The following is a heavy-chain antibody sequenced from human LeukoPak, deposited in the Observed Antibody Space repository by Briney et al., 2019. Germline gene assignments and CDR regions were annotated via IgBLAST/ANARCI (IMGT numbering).Heavy chain of an antibody. CDR2: ISNSGGST. D-gene: IGHD6-6*01. CDR1: GFTFSSYA. CDR3: AKETSSSFDY. V-gene: IGHV3-23*01. J-gene: IGHJ4*02. Sequence: GGSLRLSCAASGFTFSSYAMNWVRQAPGRGLEWVSGISNSGGSTYYADSVKGRFTISRDNSKNTLYLQMNSLRAEDTAVYYCAKETSSSFDYWGQGTLVTVSS.